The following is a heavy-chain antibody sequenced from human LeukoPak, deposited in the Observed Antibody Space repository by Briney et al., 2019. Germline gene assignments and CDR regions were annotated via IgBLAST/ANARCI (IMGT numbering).Heavy chain of an antibody. D-gene: IGHD3-16*01. CDR3: AREVVWGYFDY. Sequence: SETLSLTCTVSGGSISSYYWSWIRQPPGKGLEWIGYIYYSGSTNYNPSLKSRVTISVDTSKNQFSLKLSSVTAADTAVYYCAREVVWGYFDYWGQGTLVTVSS. CDR1: GGSISSYY. CDR2: IYYSGST. J-gene: IGHJ4*02. V-gene: IGHV4-59*01.